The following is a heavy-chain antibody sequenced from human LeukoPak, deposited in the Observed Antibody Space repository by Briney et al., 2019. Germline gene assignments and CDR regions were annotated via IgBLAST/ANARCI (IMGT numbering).Heavy chain of an antibody. J-gene: IGHJ4*02. CDR1: GFTFSSYS. CDR2: ISSSSSYI. V-gene: IGHV3-21*01. D-gene: IGHD6-13*01. Sequence: GGSLRLSCAASGFTFSSYSMNWVRQAPGKGLEWVSSISSSSSYIYYADSVKGRFTISRDNAKNSLYLQMNSLRAEDTAVYYCARGGCSSSWYRWKLYYFDYWGQGTLVTVSS. CDR3: ARGGCSSSWYRWKLYYFDY.